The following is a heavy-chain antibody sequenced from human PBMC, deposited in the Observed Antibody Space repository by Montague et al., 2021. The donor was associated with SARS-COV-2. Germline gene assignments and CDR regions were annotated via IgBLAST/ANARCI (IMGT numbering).Heavy chain of an antibody. Sequence: SLRLSCSASGFTFSSYAMSWVRQAPGKGLEWVSAVSGSGESSYYSESVKGRFTISRDNSKNTLYLQMNILGAEDTAVYFCAKDQNDPMVRGVTSFDSWGQGTLVTVSS. CDR1: GFTFSSYA. D-gene: IGHD3-10*01. J-gene: IGHJ4*02. CDR3: AKDQNDPMVRGVTSFDS. CDR2: VSGSGESS. V-gene: IGHV3-23*01.